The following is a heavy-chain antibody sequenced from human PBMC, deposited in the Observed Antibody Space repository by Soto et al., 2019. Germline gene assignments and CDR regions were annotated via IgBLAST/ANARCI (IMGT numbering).Heavy chain of an antibody. V-gene: IGHV3-74*01. CDR3: ARDRILYLGV. J-gene: IGHJ6*02. D-gene: IGHD2-15*01. CDR2: INTDGSST. CDR1: GFTFNTYW. Sequence: EVQLVESGGGLVQPGGSLRLSCAASGFTFNTYWMHWVRQVPGKGLVWVSRINTDGSSTSYADSVKGRFTISRDNAKNTLYLQINSLRVEDTAVYYCARDRILYLGVWGQGTTVTVSS.